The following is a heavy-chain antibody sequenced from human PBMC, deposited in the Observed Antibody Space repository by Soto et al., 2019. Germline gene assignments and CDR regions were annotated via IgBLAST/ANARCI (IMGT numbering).Heavy chain of an antibody. V-gene: IGHV3-48*02. CDR2: ISSSSNKI. D-gene: IGHD5-18*01. J-gene: IGHJ4*02. CDR1: GFTFSSYS. Sequence: EVQLVESGGGLVQPGGSLRLSCTASGFTFSSYSMNWVRQAPGKGLEWVSYISSSSNKIFYADSVKGRFTISRDNAKTSLFLQMNSLRDEDAAMYYCAREGGAGYTYDYWGQGTLVTVSS. CDR3: AREGGAGYTYDY.